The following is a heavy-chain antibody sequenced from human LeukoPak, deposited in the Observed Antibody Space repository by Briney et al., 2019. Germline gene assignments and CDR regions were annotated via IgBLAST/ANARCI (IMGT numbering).Heavy chain of an antibody. CDR3: ARDHYYDSSGYTFRH. V-gene: IGHV4-34*01. D-gene: IGHD3-22*01. CDR2: INHSGST. J-gene: IGHJ1*01. Sequence: SETLSLTCAVYGGSFSGYYWTWIRQPPGKGLEWIGEINHSGSTNYNPSLKSRVSISVDSSNNQFSQKLNSVTAADTAVYYCARDHYYDSSGYTFRHWGQGTLVTVSS. CDR1: GGSFSGYY.